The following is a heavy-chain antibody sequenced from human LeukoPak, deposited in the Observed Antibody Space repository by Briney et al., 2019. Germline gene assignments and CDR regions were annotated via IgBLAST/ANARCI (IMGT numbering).Heavy chain of an antibody. CDR2: IYYSGST. V-gene: IGHV4-59*08. J-gene: IGHJ4*02. CDR1: GGSISSYY. CDR3: ARHVRIAVAGPHFDY. D-gene: IGHD6-19*01. Sequence: PSETLSLTCTVSGGSISSYYWSWIRQPPGKGLEWIGYIYYSGSTNYNPSLKSRVTISVDTAKNQFSLKLSSVTAADTTVYYCARHVRIAVAGPHFDYWGQGTLVTVSS.